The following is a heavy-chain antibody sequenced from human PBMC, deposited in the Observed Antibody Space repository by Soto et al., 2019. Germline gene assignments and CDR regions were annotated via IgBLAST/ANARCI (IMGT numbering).Heavy chain of an antibody. J-gene: IGHJ6*02. D-gene: IGHD3-9*01. CDR1: GGTFSSYA. CDR3: ARDSLKRNIFSCYYRDYYYYGMDF. V-gene: IGHV1-69*13. Sequence: SVKVSCKASGGTFSSYAISWVRQAPGQGLEWMGGIIPIFGTANYAQKFQGRVTITADESTSTAYMELSSLRSEDTAVYYCARDSLKRNIFSCYYRDYYYYGMDFWGQGTTVTVSS. CDR2: IIPIFGTA.